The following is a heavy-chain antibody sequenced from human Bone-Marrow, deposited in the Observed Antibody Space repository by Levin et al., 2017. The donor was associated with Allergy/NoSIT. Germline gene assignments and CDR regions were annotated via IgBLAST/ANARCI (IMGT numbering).Heavy chain of an antibody. V-gene: IGHV1-69*06. J-gene: IGHJ6*03. CDR1: GGTFSSYA. Sequence: SVKVSCKASGGTFSSYAISWVRQAPGQGLEWMGGIIPIFGTANYAQKFQGRVTITADKSTSTAYMELSSLRSEDTAVYYCATWRQSYGDYVGGTPEKYYYYYYMDVWGKGTTVTVSS. D-gene: IGHD4-17*01. CDR3: ATWRQSYGDYVGGTPEKYYYYYYMDV. CDR2: IIPIFGTA.